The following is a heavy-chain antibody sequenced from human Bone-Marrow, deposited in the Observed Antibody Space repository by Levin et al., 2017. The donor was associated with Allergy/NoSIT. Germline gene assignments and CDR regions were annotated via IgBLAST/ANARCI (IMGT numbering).Heavy chain of an antibody. D-gene: IGHD3-22*01. J-gene: IGHJ4*02. Sequence: GESLKISCAASGFTFSTYDMQWVRQAPGKGLEWVAIISFDEINKYYVDSVKGRFTISRDNTKSSLYLQLDSLTTEDSALYYCAKERYDRSGRHFDYWGQGTLVTVSS. CDR2: ISFDEINK. V-gene: IGHV3-30*18. CDR1: GFTFSTYD. CDR3: AKERYDRSGRHFDY.